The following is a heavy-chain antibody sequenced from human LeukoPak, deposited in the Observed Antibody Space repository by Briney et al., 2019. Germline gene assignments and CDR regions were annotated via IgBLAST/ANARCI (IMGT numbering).Heavy chain of an antibody. D-gene: IGHD6-13*01. V-gene: IGHV3-21*01. Sequence: GGSLRLSCAASGFTFSSYSMNWVRQAPGKGLEWVSSISSSSSYIYYADSVKGRFTISRDNSKNTLYLQMNSLRAEDTAVYYCAKDDPYSSSWTVKYFDYWGQGTLVTVSS. J-gene: IGHJ4*02. CDR1: GFTFSSYS. CDR3: AKDDPYSSSWTVKYFDY. CDR2: ISSSSSYI.